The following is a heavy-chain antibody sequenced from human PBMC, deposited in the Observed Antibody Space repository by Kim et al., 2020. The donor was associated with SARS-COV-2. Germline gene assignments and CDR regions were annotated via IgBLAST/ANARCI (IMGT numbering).Heavy chain of an antibody. J-gene: IGHJ4*02. Sequence: GGSLRLSCAASGFTFSSYAMSWVRQAPGKGLEWVSAISGSGGSTYYADSVKGRFTISRDNSKNTLYLQMNSLRAEDTAVYYCAKSSRGFCSSTSCSMPFDYWGQGTLVTVSS. CDR2: ISGSGGST. V-gene: IGHV3-23*01. D-gene: IGHD2-2*01. CDR3: AKSSRGFCSSTSCSMPFDY. CDR1: GFTFSSYA.